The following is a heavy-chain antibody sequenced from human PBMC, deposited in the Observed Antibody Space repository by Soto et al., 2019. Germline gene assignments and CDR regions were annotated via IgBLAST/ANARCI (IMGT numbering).Heavy chain of an antibody. CDR2: SSASGRSR. D-gene: IGHD6-19*01. CDR3: AKDGNWLDVYFDV. V-gene: IGHV3-23*01. Sequence: PGGSLRLSCVASGIEFSNYAMSWVRQAPGKGLEWVSISSASGRSRYHADSVKGRFTISRDNPKNTLYLHMTNLRAEDTAVYYCAKDGNWLDVYFDVWGQGTPVTVSS. J-gene: IGHJ4*02. CDR1: GIEFSNYA.